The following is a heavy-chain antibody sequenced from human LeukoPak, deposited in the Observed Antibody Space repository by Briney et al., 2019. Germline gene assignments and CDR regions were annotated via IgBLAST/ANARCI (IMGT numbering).Heavy chain of an antibody. CDR2: IYTSGST. J-gene: IGHJ6*02. V-gene: IGHV4-4*07. CDR3: ARDLRPVWSSSGWYYYYGMDV. CDR1: GGSISNYY. D-gene: IGHD6-19*01. Sequence: SETLSLTCTVSGGSISNYYWSWIRQPAGKGLEWIGRIYTSGSTNYNPSLKSRVTMSVDTSKNQFSLKLSSVTAADTAVYYCARDLRPVWSSSGWYYYYGMDVWGQGTTVTVSS.